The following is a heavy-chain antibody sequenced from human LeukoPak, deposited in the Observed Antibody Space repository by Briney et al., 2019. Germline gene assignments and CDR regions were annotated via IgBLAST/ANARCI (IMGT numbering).Heavy chain of an antibody. Sequence: GGSLRLSCAASLFTLRDYKINWVRQAPGKGVEWVSFISDSSSHTFYSDSVKGRLTVARDNVKNSLYLQMNSLRAEDTAIYYCARDGEGGAAAGYWGQGTLVTVSS. CDR1: LFTLRDYK. D-gene: IGHD6-13*01. J-gene: IGHJ4*02. V-gene: IGHV3-48*01. CDR3: ARDGEGGAAAGY. CDR2: ISDSSSHT.